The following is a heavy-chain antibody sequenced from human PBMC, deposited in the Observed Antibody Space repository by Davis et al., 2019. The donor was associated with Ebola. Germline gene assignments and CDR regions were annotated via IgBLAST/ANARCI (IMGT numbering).Heavy chain of an antibody. CDR3: ARLRGPSWYFDL. CDR1: GYTFTSYA. V-gene: IGHV1-3*01. D-gene: IGHD3-16*01. CDR2: INAGNSNA. Sequence: ASVKVSCKASGYTFTSYAMHWVRQAPGQRLEWMGWINAGNSNAKYSQKFQGRVTITRDTSASTAYMELSSLRSEDTAVYYCARLRGPSWYFDLWGRGTLVTVSS. J-gene: IGHJ2*01.